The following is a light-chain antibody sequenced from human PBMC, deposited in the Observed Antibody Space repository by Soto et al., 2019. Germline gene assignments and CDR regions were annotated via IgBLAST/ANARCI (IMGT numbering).Light chain of an antibody. V-gene: IGKV1-5*03. CDR1: QSISSW. J-gene: IGKJ2*01. Sequence: DIQMTQSPSTLSASVGDRVTITCRASQSISSWLAWYQQKPGKAPKLLIYKASSLESGVPSGFSGSGSGTEFTRTISSLQPDDFATYYCQQYNSYPYTFGQGTKLEIK. CDR2: KAS. CDR3: QQYNSYPYT.